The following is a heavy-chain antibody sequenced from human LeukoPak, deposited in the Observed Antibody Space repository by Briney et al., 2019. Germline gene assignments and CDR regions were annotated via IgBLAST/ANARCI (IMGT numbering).Heavy chain of an antibody. D-gene: IGHD3-3*01. CDR3: ARDVAWSGHYNWGKFYYDYMDV. V-gene: IGHV3-33*01. CDR1: GFSFSSYG. CDR2: VWYDGTNQ. Sequence: GGSLRLSCAASGFSFSSYGMHWVRLAPGKGLEWVAAVWYDGTNQKYADSVKGRFTISRENSKNTLYLQMNSLRAEDTAVYYRARDVAWSGHYNWGKFYYDYMDVWGKGTTVTVSS. J-gene: IGHJ6*03.